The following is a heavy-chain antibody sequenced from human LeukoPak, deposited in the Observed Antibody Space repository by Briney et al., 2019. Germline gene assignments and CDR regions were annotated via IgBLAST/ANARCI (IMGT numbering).Heavy chain of an antibody. J-gene: IGHJ3*02. D-gene: IGHD1-26*01. CDR1: GFTSDDYA. Sequence: GGSLRLSCAASGFTSDDYAMHWVRQAPGKGLEWVSLISGDGGSTYYADSVKGRFTISRDSSKNSLYLQMNGLRTEDTALYYCARIRGTYYFDAFDIWGQGTMVTVSS. V-gene: IGHV3-43*02. CDR2: ISGDGGST. CDR3: ARIRGTYYFDAFDI.